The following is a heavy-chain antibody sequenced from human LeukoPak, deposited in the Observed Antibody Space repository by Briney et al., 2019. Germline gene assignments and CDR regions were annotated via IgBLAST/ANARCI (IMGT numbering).Heavy chain of an antibody. CDR2: IYYSGST. V-gene: IGHV4-61*01. CDR3: ARVGHYDSSGYYYPFDY. Sequence: SETLSLTCTVSGGSVSSGSYYWSWIRQPPGKGLEWIGYIYYSGSTNYNPSLKSRVTISVDTPKNQFSLKLSSVTAADTAVYYCARVGHYDSSGYYYPFDYWGQGTLVTVSS. CDR1: GGSVSSGSYY. D-gene: IGHD3-22*01. J-gene: IGHJ4*02.